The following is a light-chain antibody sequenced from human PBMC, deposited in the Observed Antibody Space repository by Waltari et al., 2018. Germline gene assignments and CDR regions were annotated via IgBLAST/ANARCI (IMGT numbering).Light chain of an antibody. CDR1: SSNILTNY. V-gene: IGLV1-47*01. CDR3: ASWDDSLSGSWV. CDR2: KNN. J-gene: IGLJ3*02. Sequence: QSALTQPPSVSGAPGQRVTISCSGRSSNILTNYVYLYRQIPGAAPPLRMLKNNERPPGVPNRFPGSKSGTSASLVSSGLRSEDEAEYYCASWDDSLSGSWVFGGGTKLTVL.